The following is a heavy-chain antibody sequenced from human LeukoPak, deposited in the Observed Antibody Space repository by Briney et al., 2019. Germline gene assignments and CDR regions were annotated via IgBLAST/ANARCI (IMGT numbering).Heavy chain of an antibody. CDR1: GFTLGGYV. V-gene: IGHV3-30-3*01. J-gene: IGHJ4*02. Sequence: GGSLRLSCAVSGFTLGGYVMHWVRQAPGKGLEWVALLSYDGVNTYYADSVKGRFTISSDNSNNRLYLQMNSLRAEDTAVYYCAREYDSPDYWGQGTLVTISS. CDR3: AREYDSPDY. CDR2: LSYDGVNT. D-gene: IGHD3-9*01.